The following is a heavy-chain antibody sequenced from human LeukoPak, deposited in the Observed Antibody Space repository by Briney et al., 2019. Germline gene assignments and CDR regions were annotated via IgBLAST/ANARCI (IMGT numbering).Heavy chain of an antibody. D-gene: IGHD3-22*01. J-gene: IGHJ4*02. Sequence: ASVKVSCKVSGYTLTELSMHWVRQAPGKGLEWMGGFDPEDGETIYAQKFQGRVTMTEDTSTDIAYMELSSLRSEDTAVYYCATPLYDSSGYYFYFDYWGQGTLVTVSS. V-gene: IGHV1-24*01. CDR1: GYTLTELS. CDR3: ATPLYDSSGYYFYFDY. CDR2: FDPEDGET.